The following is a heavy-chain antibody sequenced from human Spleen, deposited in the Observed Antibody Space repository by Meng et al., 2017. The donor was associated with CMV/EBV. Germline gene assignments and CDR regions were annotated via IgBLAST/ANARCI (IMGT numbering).Heavy chain of an antibody. Sequence: GSLRLSCTVSGGSVNSSSCYWGWIRQPPGKGLEWIGTIYYSGDTYYNPSLQSRITMSVDTSRNQFSLNLHSVTAADTDVCYCARQSRDAYYDTPYKWFDPGGQGTLVTVSS. CDR1: GGSVNSSSCY. CDR2: IYYSGDT. CDR3: ARQSRDAYYDTPYKWFDP. J-gene: IGHJ5*02. V-gene: IGHV4-39*01. D-gene: IGHD3-16*01.